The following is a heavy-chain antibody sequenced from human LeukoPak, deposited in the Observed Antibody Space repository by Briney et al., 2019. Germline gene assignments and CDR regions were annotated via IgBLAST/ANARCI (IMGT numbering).Heavy chain of an antibody. Sequence: ASVKVSCKTPGYSFNSHHVHWGRQAPGQGLEWMGITFFHDGTTSNTQKFPGRLTMTRDTSTSTVYMELSSLRSEDTAVYYCARDSGNYHYDMDVWGQGTTVIVSS. CDR3: ARDSGNYHYDMDV. D-gene: IGHD3-10*01. V-gene: IGHV1-46*02. J-gene: IGHJ6*02. CDR1: GYSFNSHH. CDR2: TFFHDGTT.